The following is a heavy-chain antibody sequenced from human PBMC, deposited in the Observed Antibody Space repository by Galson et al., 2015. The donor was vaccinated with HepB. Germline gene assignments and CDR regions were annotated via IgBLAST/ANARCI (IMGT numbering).Heavy chain of an antibody. J-gene: IGHJ4*02. CDR1: GFTFSDYY. D-gene: IGHD6-13*01. CDR3: ASGESSSWFYLDY. V-gene: IGHV3-11*06. CDR2: ISSSSSYT. Sequence: SLRLSCAASGFTFSDYYMSWIRQAPGKGLEWVSYISSSSSYTNYADSVKGRFTISRDNAKNSLYLQMNSLRAEDTAVYYCASGESSSWFYLDYWGQGTLVTVSS.